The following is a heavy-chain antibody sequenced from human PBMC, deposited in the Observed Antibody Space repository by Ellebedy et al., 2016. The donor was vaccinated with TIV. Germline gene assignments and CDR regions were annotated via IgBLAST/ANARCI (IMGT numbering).Heavy chain of an antibody. D-gene: IGHD3-10*01. J-gene: IGHJ3*01. CDR1: GGSMISDDHY. V-gene: IGHV4-30-4*01. CDR3: ARGGGDRPHALDL. CDR2: IYYSGTT. Sequence: MPSETLSPTCTVSGGSMISDDHYWSWVRQPPGKGLEWIGYIYYSGTTYYNPSLKHRLSVSIDKSRGQVSLNLASVTAADTAMYYCARGGGDRPHALDLWGQGTMVTVSS.